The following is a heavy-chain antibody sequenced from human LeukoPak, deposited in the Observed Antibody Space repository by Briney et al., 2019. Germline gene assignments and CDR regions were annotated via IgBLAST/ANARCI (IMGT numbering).Heavy chain of an antibody. Sequence: SETLSLTCTVSGGSISSGGYYWSWIRQHPGKGLEWIGYIYYSGSTYYNPSLKSRVTISVDTSKNQFSLKLSSVTAADTAVYYCARGPPRRDWFDPWGQGTLVTVSS. CDR3: ARGPPRRDWFDP. CDR1: GGSISSGGYY. J-gene: IGHJ5*02. V-gene: IGHV4-31*03. CDR2: IYYSGST.